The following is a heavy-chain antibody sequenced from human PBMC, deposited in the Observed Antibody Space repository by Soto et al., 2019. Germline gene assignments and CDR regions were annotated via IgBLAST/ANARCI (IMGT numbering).Heavy chain of an antibody. D-gene: IGHD3-22*01. Sequence: AGGSLRLSCAASGFTFSTYWMTWVRQAPGKGLEWVANINQDGSETYSVDSVKGRFTISRENAKNSLYLQMNSLRAGDTAVYYCARGSRDSSGYYDYWGQGTLVTVSS. CDR2: INQDGSET. CDR1: GFTFSTYW. CDR3: ARGSRDSSGYYDY. V-gene: IGHV3-7*01. J-gene: IGHJ4*02.